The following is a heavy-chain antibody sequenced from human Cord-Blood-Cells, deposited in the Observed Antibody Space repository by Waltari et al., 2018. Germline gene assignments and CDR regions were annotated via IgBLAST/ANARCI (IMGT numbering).Heavy chain of an antibody. CDR1: GGSISSYY. J-gene: IGHJ3*02. CDR3: ARRRLGDAFDI. CDR2: IDYSGST. Sequence: QVQLQESGPGLVKPSETLSLTCTVSGGSISSYYWSWIRQPPGKGLDWIGYIDYSGSTTYTPSLNSRVTISVDTSKNQFSLKLSSVTAADTAVYYCARRRLGDAFDIWGQGTMVTVSS. V-gene: IGHV4-59*08. D-gene: IGHD6-6*01.